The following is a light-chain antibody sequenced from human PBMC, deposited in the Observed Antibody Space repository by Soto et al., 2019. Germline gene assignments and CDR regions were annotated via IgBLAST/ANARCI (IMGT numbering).Light chain of an antibody. J-gene: IGKJ4*01. CDR2: GTS. CDR1: QSVGSN. V-gene: IGKV3-15*01. Sequence: EIVMTQSPGTLSVSPGERVTLSCRASQSVGSNLAWYRQKPGQAPSLLLYGTSTSATGIPARFSGSGSGTEFTLTISSLQSEDFAVYYCQQYNTWPVFGGGTKVDVK. CDR3: QQYNTWPV.